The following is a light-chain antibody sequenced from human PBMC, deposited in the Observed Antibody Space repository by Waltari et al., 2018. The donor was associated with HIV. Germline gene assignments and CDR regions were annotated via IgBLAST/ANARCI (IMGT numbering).Light chain of an antibody. Sequence: QSALTQPRSVSGSPGQSVTISCTGTSSDVGSYDYVSWYQQYPGKAPKLMIYDVTKRPSGGPDRFSGSKSGNTASLTISGLQAEDEADYYCCSFASAYTLRVFGGGTRLAVL. CDR1: SSDVGSYDY. CDR2: DVT. J-gene: IGLJ3*02. V-gene: IGLV2-11*01. CDR3: CSFASAYTLRV.